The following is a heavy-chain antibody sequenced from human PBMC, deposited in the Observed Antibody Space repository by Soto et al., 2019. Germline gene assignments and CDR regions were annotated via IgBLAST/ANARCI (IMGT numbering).Heavy chain of an antibody. J-gene: IGHJ4*02. Sequence: EVQLLESGGGLVQPGGSLRLSCAASGFTFSSYAMSWVRQAPGKGLEWVSAISGSGGSTYYADSVKGRFTISRDNSKNTLYLQMNSLRAEDTAVYYCAKDLDDYIWGSYTDFDYWGQGTLVTVSS. V-gene: IGHV3-23*01. D-gene: IGHD3-16*01. CDR2: ISGSGGST. CDR1: GFTFSSYA. CDR3: AKDLDDYIWGSYTDFDY.